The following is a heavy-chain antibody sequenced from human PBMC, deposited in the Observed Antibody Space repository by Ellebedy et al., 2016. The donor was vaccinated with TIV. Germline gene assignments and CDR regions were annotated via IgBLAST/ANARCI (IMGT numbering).Heavy chain of an antibody. J-gene: IGHJ5*02. V-gene: IGHV4-61*02. CDR3: VSDLMDPDIAVYNWFDP. D-gene: IGHD6-19*01. Sequence: MPSETLSLTCTVSGGSISNSDYYWSWIRQPAGKGLEWIGRIYSTGSTGGTNYSPSLKSRITMSVDRSKNQFSLKLSSVTATDTAIYYCVSDLMDPDIAVYNWFDPWGQGALVTVSS. CDR1: GGSISNSDYY. CDR2: IYSTGSTGGT.